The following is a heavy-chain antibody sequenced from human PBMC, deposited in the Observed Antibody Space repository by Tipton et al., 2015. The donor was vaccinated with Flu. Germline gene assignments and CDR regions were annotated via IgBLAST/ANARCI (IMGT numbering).Heavy chain of an antibody. CDR2: IYYTGIT. CDR3: ASSHGGKFGY. CDR1: GGSIGSSSYY. D-gene: IGHD4-23*01. V-gene: IGHV4-39*07. J-gene: IGHJ4*02. Sequence: TLSLTCAVSGGSIGSSSYYWGWIRQPPGKGLEWIGSIYYTGITDYNPSLKSRVTLSVDTSKNQFSLKLSSVTAADTAVYYCASSHGGKFGYWGQGTLVTVSP.